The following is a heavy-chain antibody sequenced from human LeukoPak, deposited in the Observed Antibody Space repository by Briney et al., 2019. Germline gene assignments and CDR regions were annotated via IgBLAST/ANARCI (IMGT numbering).Heavy chain of an antibody. J-gene: IGHJ4*02. V-gene: IGHV3-74*01. D-gene: IGHD3-22*01. CDR3: ARDTYDTSGYYYGPFDY. CDR2: INTDGSST. Sequence: GGSLRLSCAASGFTFSSYWMHWVRQAPGKELVWVSHINTDGSSTSYADSVKGRFTISRDNAKNTLYLQMNSLRAEDTAVYYCARDTYDTSGYYYGPFDYWGQGTLVTVSS. CDR1: GFTFSSYW.